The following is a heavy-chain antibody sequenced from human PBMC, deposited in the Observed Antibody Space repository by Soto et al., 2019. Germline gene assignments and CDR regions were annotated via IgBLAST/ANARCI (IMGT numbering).Heavy chain of an antibody. V-gene: IGHV3-15*07. Sequence: EAPLVESGGALVKPGGSLRLSCAASGITFSNAWMNWVRQAPGKGLEWVGRVRSKTHGGTTDYAAPVKGRFTISRXDSKNTLYLQMNSLKTEDTAVYYCTTTKWDYGMDVWGQGTTVIVSS. CDR1: GITFSNAW. D-gene: IGHD1-26*01. CDR3: TTTKWDYGMDV. CDR2: VRSKTHGGTT. J-gene: IGHJ6*02.